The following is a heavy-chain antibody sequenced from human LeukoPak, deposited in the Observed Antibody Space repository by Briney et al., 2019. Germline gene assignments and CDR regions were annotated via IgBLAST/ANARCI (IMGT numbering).Heavy chain of an antibody. Sequence: GGSLRLSCAASGFTFSSSWMHWARQAPGKGLVWVSRINTDGSRTDHADSVKGRFTISRDNAKDTLYLQMSSLRAEDTAVYYCVRGFGGRTDSWGQGTEVTVS. D-gene: IGHD2-15*01. V-gene: IGHV3-74*01. J-gene: IGHJ5*01. CDR1: GFTFSSSW. CDR3: VRGFGGRTDS. CDR2: INTDGSRT.